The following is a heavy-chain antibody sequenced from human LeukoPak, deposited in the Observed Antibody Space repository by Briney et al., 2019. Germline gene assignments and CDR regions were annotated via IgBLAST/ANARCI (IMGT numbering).Heavy chain of an antibody. CDR3: ARVLARRGSGSYTWFDP. CDR1: GGSISSYY. Sequence: SETLSLTCTVSGGSISSYYWSWIRQPPGKGLEWIGYIYYSGSTNYNPSLKSRVTISVDTSKNQFSLKLSSVTAADTAVYYCARVLARRGSGSYTWFDPWGQGTLVTVSS. CDR2: IYYSGST. J-gene: IGHJ5*02. D-gene: IGHD3-10*01. V-gene: IGHV4-59*12.